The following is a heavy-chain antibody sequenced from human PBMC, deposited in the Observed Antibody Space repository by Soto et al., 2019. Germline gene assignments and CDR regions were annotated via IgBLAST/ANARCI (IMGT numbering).Heavy chain of an antibody. V-gene: IGHV3-23*01. J-gene: IGHJ4*02. CDR1: GFAFSTYA. CDR2: IRCSDGST. Sequence: EVHLLESGGGLVQPGGSLRLSCAASGFAFSTYAMTWVRQVPGKGLEWVSSIRCSDGSTYYADSVRGRFTISRDDSKSSLYLQMNSLRFKDTATYYCTKRGCTSSHCYSNCWGQGTRVTVSS. CDR3: TKRGCTSSHCYSNC. D-gene: IGHD2-15*01.